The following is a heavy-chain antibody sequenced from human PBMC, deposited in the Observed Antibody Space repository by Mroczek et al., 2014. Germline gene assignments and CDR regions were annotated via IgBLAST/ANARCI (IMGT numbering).Heavy chain of an antibody. D-gene: IGHD2-2*03. Sequence: QVQLQQSGSGLVKPSQTLSLTCAVSGGSISSGGYFWSWIRQPPGKGLEWIGYIYHSGSTYYNPSLKSRVTISVDRSKNQFSLKLSSVTAADTAVYYCARGRLDIVVVPAAGSTHYYFDYVGPGNPWSTVSS. CDR1: GGSISSGGYF. CDR3: ARGRLDIVVVPAAGSTHYYFDY. J-gene: IGHJ4*02. V-gene: IGHV4-30-2*01. CDR2: IYHSGST.